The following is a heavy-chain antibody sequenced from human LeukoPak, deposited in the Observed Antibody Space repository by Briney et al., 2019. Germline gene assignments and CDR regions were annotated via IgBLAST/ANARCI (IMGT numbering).Heavy chain of an antibody. Sequence: PGGSLRLSCAASGFIFSSYWMHWVRHAPGKGLAWVSRINTDGSSTSYADSVKGRFTISRDNAKNTLYLQMNSLRAEDTAVYYCARGFCSSTNCYFDYWGQGTLVTVSS. V-gene: IGHV3-74*01. D-gene: IGHD2-2*01. CDR2: INTDGSST. CDR3: ARGFCSSTNCYFDY. J-gene: IGHJ4*02. CDR1: GFIFSSYW.